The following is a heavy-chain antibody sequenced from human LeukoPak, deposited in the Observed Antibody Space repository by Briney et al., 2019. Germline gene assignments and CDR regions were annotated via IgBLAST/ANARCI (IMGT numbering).Heavy chain of an antibody. J-gene: IGHJ3*02. Sequence: SVKVSCKVSGYTLSDLAMHWVRQAPGKGLEWMGGLDPEDGEAIYAQPLQGRVTMTEDTSSDTAYMVLSSLRSEDTAVYYCATRNFGDYGAFDIWGQGTMVTVSS. CDR1: GYTLSDLA. D-gene: IGHD4-17*01. CDR3: ATRNFGDYGAFDI. CDR2: LDPEDGEA. V-gene: IGHV1-24*01.